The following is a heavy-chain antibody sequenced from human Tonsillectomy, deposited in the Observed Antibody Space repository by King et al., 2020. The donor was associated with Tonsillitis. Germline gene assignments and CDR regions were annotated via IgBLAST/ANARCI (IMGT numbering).Heavy chain of an antibody. Sequence: VQLVESGGGLVQPGGSLRLSCAASGFTFSSYSMNWVRQAPGKGLEWVSYISSSSSTIYYADSVKGRFTISRDNAKNSLYLQMNSLRAEDTAVYYCARTGTIFGVVTENWYYFDYWGQGTLVTVSS. V-gene: IGHV3-48*01. D-gene: IGHD3-3*01. CDR1: GFTFSSYS. CDR3: ARTGTIFGVVTENWYYFDY. CDR2: ISSSSSTI. J-gene: IGHJ4*02.